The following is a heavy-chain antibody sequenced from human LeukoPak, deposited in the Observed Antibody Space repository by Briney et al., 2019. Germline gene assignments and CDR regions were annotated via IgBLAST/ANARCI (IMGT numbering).Heavy chain of an antibody. CDR2: INPSGGST. CDR3: ARDRADYYDSSGYYFDY. CDR1: GHTFTSYY. Sequence: ASVKVSCKASGHTFTSYYMHWVRQAPGQGLEWMGIINPSGGSTSYAQKFQGRVTMTRDMSTSTVYMELSSLRSEDTAVYYCARDRADYYDSSGYYFDYWGQGTLVTVSS. D-gene: IGHD3-22*01. J-gene: IGHJ4*02. V-gene: IGHV1-46*01.